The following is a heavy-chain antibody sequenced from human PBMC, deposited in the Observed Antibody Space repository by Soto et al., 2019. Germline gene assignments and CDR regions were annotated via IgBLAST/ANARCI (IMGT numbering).Heavy chain of an antibody. D-gene: IGHD6-19*01. Sequence: QVKLVESGGGVVQPGRSLRVSCAASGFTFSIYAIHWVRQAPGTGLQWVAVISYDGTKPYYADSVKGRFTISRHNSKNTVYLQMNSLRDQDTAVYYCAKYRGPRRQWLIGPFDYWGQGTVVTVSP. CDR2: ISYDGTKP. CDR3: AKYRGPRRQWLIGPFDY. V-gene: IGHV3-30*18. J-gene: IGHJ4*02. CDR1: GFTFSIYA.